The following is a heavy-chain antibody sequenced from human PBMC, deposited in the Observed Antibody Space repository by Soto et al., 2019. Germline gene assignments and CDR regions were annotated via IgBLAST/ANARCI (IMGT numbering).Heavy chain of an antibody. V-gene: IGHV1-18*01. CDR1: GYTFTNSG. D-gene: IGHD3-3*01. J-gene: IGHJ6*02. Sequence: QVQLVQSGAEVKKPGASVKVSCKASGYTFTNSGISWVRQAPGQGLEWMGWIITDNGNTNYAHHLKGRVSMTTDTSTSTAYMDLRSLRSDDTDVYYCARDQGITTFGVYSMYYYGMDVWGQGTTVTVSS. CDR3: ARDQGITTFGVYSMYYYGMDV. CDR2: IITDNGNT.